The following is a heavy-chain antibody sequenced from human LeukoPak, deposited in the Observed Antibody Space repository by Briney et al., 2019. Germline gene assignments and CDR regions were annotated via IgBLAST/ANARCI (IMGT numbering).Heavy chain of an antibody. D-gene: IGHD3-22*01. V-gene: IGHV4-39*06. J-gene: IGHJ5*02. CDR1: GGSISTSSYY. Sequence: SETLSLTCTVSGGSISTSSYYWGWIRQPPGKGLECIGNIYHSGSTYYNPSLKSRVTISVDTSKNQFPLKLSSVTAADTAVYYCARGYYERNWFDPWGQGTLVTVSS. CDR2: IYHSGST. CDR3: ARGYYERNWFDP.